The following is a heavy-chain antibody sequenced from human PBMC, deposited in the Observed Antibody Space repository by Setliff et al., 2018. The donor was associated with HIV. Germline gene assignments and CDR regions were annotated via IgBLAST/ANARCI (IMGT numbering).Heavy chain of an antibody. Sequence: GGSLRLSCAASGFTFNSYGMHWVRHAPGKGLEWVAVMWFDGSDKHYADSVKGRFTISRDNFKNTLYLEMNDLRAEDTAVYYCARDFRDYVGKFDYWGQGALVTVSS. CDR3: ARDFRDYVGKFDY. D-gene: IGHD1-26*01. V-gene: IGHV3-33*01. CDR1: GFTFNSYG. J-gene: IGHJ4*02. CDR2: MWFDGSDK.